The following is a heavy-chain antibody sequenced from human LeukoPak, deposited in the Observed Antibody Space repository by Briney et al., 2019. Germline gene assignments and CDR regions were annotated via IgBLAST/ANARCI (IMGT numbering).Heavy chain of an antibody. V-gene: IGHV3-74*01. CDR1: GFTFSLSW. Sequence: GGSLRLSCAASGFTFSLSWMHWVRQAPGKGLEWVSSINYDARSRTYADSVKGRVTISRDHAENTLCLQMNSLRVEDSAIYSCGRGAGPGTPFDWGQGILVTVSS. J-gene: IGHJ1*01. CDR2: INYDARSR. D-gene: IGHD1-1*01. CDR3: GRGAGPGTPFD.